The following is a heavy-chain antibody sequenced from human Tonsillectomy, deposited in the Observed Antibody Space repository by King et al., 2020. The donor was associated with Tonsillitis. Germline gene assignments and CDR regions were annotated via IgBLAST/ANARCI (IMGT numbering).Heavy chain of an antibody. D-gene: IGHD3-22*01. J-gene: IGHJ4*02. CDR3: ASSYYDSSGYYYSLDY. V-gene: IGHV1-69*01. CDR2: IIPIFGTA. CDR1: GGTFSSYA. Sequence: VQLVQSGAEVKKPGSSVKVSCKASGGTFSSYAISWVLQAPVQGLEWMGGIIPIFGTANYSQKCQGRVTITADESTSPAYMELSSLRSEDTAVYYCASSYYDSSGYYYSLDYWGQGTLVTVSS.